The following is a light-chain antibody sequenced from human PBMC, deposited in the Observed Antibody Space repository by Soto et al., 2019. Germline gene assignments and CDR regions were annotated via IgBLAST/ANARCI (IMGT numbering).Light chain of an antibody. J-gene: IGKJ5*01. V-gene: IGKV3-11*01. CDR1: LNVNSY. CDR3: QQRQYWPPIT. CDR2: DAS. Sequence: VFTQSPATLSLSPGERATLSCRASLNVNSYLAWYQQKPGQAPRLLIYDASNRAAGIPARFSGSGSGTDFTLTISSLEPEDFAIYYCQQRQYWPPITFGQGTRLEIK.